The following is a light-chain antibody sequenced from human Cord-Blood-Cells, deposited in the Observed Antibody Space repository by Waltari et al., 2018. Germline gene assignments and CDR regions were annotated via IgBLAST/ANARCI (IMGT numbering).Light chain of an antibody. CDR1: QSISSY. J-gene: IGKJ3*01. CDR3: QQSYSTPFT. V-gene: IGKV1-39*01. Sequence: DIQMTQSPSSLSASVGDRVTITCRASQSISSYLNWYQQKPGKAPKLLIYASSSLQSGVPSRFCGSGSWTDFTLTISSLQPEDFATYYCQQSYSTPFTFGPGTKVDIK. CDR2: ASS.